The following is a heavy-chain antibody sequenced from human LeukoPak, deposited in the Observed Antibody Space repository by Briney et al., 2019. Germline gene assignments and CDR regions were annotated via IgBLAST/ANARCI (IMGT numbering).Heavy chain of an antibody. J-gene: IGHJ4*02. CDR1: GYSFTSYW. Sequence: GESLKISCKCSGYSFTSYWIGWVRQMPGKGLECMVIIYPGDSDTRYSPSFQGQVTISADRSISTAYLQWRSLKASDTAMYYCARHEAGPYFDYWGQGTLVTVSS. CDR3: ARHEAGPYFDY. V-gene: IGHV5-51*01. D-gene: IGHD6-13*01. CDR2: IYPGDSDT.